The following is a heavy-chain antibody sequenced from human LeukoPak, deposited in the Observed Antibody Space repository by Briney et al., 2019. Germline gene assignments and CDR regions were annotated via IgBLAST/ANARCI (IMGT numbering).Heavy chain of an antibody. CDR3: ARGYRGYCSSTSCPPTLSNWLDP. CDR1: GYTFTSYG. J-gene: IGHJ5*02. D-gene: IGHD2-2*01. V-gene: IGHV1-18*01. Sequence: ASVKVSCKASGYTFTSYGISWVRQAPGQGLEWMGWISAYNGNTNYAQKLQGRVTMTTDTPTSTAYMELRSLRSDDTAVYYCARGYRGYCSSTSCPPTLSNWLDPWGQGTLVTVSS. CDR2: ISAYNGNT.